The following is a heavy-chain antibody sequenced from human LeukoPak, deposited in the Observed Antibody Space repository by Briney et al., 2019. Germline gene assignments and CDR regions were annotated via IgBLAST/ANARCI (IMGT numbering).Heavy chain of an antibody. D-gene: IGHD6-13*01. CDR3: ARVSHSSSWYWSKYYYYYMDV. Sequence: GGSLRLSCAASGFTFSNAWMSWVRQAPGKGLEWVGRIKSKTDGGTTDYAAPVKGRFTISRDDSKNTLYLQMNSLKTEDTAVYYCARVSHSSSWYWSKYYYYYMDVWGKGTTVTVSS. V-gene: IGHV3-15*01. J-gene: IGHJ6*03. CDR1: GFTFSNAW. CDR2: IKSKTDGGTT.